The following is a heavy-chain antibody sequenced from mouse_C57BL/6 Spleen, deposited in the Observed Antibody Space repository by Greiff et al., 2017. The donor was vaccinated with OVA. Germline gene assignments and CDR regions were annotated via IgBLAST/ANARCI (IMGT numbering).Heavy chain of an antibody. CDR3: AREGVVARGYVDV. D-gene: IGHD1-1*01. V-gene: IGHV1-55*01. J-gene: IGHJ1*03. CDR2: IYPGSGST. Sequence: QVQLQQSGAELMKPGASVKMSCKASGYTFTSYWITWVKQRPGQGLAWIGDIYPGSGSTNYNEKFKSKATLTVDTSSSTAYMQLSSLTSEDSAVDYCAREGVVARGYVDVWGTGTTVTVSS. CDR1: GYTFTSYW.